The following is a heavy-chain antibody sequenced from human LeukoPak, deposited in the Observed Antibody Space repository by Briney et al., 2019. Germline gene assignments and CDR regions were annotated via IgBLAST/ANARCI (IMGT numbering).Heavy chain of an antibody. V-gene: IGHV4-39*07. D-gene: IGHD2-2*01. CDR2: IDESGST. CDR1: GGSISSSSYY. CDR3: AIVPAAIPY. Sequence: SETLSLTCTVSGGSISSSSYYWGWIRQPPGKGLEWIGSIDESGSTYYNPSLQSRVTISVDTSKNQFSLKLSSVTAAHTAVYYCAIVPAAIPYWGQGTLVNVSS. J-gene: IGHJ4*02.